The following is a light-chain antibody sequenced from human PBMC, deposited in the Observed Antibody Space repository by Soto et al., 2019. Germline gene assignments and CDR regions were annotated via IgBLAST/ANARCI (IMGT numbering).Light chain of an antibody. Sequence: QLVLTQSPSASASLGASVKLTCTLSSGHSSYAIAWHQQQPEKGPRYLMKLKSDGSHIKGDGIPDRFSGSSSGAERYLTISSLQSEDEADYYCQTWGTGIVLFGGGTKLTVL. J-gene: IGLJ2*01. CDR2: LKSDGSH. V-gene: IGLV4-69*01. CDR3: QTWGTGIVL. CDR1: SGHSSYA.